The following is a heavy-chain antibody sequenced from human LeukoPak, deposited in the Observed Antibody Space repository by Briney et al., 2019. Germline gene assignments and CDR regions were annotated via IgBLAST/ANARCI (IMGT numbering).Heavy chain of an antibody. CDR1: GGSISSYY. V-gene: IGHV4-59*01. J-gene: IGHJ4*02. CDR3: ARVSSGWHSPFDY. CDR2: IYYSGST. Sequence: SETLSLTCTVSGGSISSYYWSWIRQPPGKGLEWIGYIYYSGSTNYNPPLKSRVTISVDTSKNQFSLKLSSVTAADTAVYYCARVSSGWHSPFDYWGQGSLVTVSS. D-gene: IGHD6-19*01.